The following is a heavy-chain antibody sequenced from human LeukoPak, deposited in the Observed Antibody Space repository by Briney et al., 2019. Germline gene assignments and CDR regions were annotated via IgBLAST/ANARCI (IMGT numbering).Heavy chain of an antibody. D-gene: IGHD3-22*01. J-gene: IGHJ4*02. CDR1: GGSFSGYY. CDR3: ARGKRWKGLKTYYYDSSGYWPIDY. Sequence: SETLSLTCAVYGGSFSGYYWSWIRQPPGKGLEWIGEINHSGSTNYNPSLKSRVTISVDTSKNQFSLKLSSVTAADTAVYYCARGKRWKGLKTYYYDSSGYWPIDYWGQGTLVTVSS. V-gene: IGHV4-34*01. CDR2: INHSGST.